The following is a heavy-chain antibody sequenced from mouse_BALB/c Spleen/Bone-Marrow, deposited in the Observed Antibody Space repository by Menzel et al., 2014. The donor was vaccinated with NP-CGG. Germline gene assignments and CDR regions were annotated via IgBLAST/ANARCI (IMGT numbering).Heavy chain of an antibody. Sequence: VQLQQSGAELVKPGASVKLSCTASGFNIKDIYMHWVKQRPEQGLEWIGRIDPANGNIKYDPKFQGKATITADTSSNTTYLQLSCLTSEDTAVYYCASYHYGYYFDYWGQGTTLTVSS. J-gene: IGHJ2*01. V-gene: IGHV14-3*02. D-gene: IGHD2-4*01. CDR2: IDPANGNI. CDR3: ASYHYGYYFDY. CDR1: GFNIKDIY.